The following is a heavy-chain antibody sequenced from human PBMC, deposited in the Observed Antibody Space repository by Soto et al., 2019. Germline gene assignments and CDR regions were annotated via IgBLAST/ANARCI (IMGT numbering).Heavy chain of an antibody. Sequence: SETLSLTCTVSGGSISSGGYYWSWIRQHPGKGLEWIGYIYYSGSTYYNPSLKSRVTISVDTSKNQFSLKLSSVTAADTAVYYCARVSGRGYYDSSGYPDAFDIWGKGTTVT. CDR3: ARVSGRGYYDSSGYPDAFDI. J-gene: IGHJ3*02. V-gene: IGHV4-31*03. CDR1: GGSISSGGYY. CDR2: IYYSGST. D-gene: IGHD3-22*01.